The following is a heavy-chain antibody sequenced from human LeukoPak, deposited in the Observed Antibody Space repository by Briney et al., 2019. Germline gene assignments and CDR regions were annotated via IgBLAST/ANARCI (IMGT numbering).Heavy chain of an antibody. CDR3: ARFRPGYSYGYFDY. D-gene: IGHD5-18*01. J-gene: IGHJ4*02. CDR2: IYTSGST. CDR1: GGSISSYY. V-gene: IGHV4-4*07. Sequence: PSETLSLTCTVSGGSISSYYWSWIRQPAGKGLEWIGRIYTSGSTNYNPSLKSRVTMSVDTSKNQFSLKLSSVTAADTAVYYCARFRPGYSYGYFDYWGQGTLVTVSS.